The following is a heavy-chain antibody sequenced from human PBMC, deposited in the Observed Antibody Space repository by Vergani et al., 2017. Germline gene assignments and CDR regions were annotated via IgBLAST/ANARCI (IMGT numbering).Heavy chain of an antibody. CDR3: ATASFYDFWSGPYNWFDP. V-gene: IGHV1-24*01. Sequence: QVQLVQSGTEVKKPGASVKVSCKASGCTFSSYAISWVRQAPGQGLEWRGGFDPEDGETIYAQKFQGRVTMTEDTSTDTAYMELSSLRSEDTAVYYCATASFYDFWSGPYNWFDPWGQGTLVTVSS. J-gene: IGHJ5*02. CDR2: FDPEDGET. CDR1: GCTFSSYA. D-gene: IGHD3-3*01.